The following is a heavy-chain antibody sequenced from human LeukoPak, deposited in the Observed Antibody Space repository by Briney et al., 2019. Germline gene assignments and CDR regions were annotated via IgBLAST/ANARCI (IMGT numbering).Heavy chain of an antibody. J-gene: IGHJ5*02. CDR1: GFTFSSYS. CDR2: ISSSSSYI. V-gene: IGHV3-21*01. CDR3: ARDLNCSGGSCYSDWFDP. D-gene: IGHD2-15*01. Sequence: GGSLRLPCAASGFTFSSYSMNWVRQAPGKGLEWVSSISSSSSYIYYADSVKGRFTISRDNAKNSLYLQMNSLRAEDTAVYYCARDLNCSGGSCYSDWFDPWGQGTLVTVSS.